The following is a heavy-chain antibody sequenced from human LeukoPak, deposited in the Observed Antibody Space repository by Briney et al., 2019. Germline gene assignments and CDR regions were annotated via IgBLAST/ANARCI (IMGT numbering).Heavy chain of an antibody. J-gene: IGHJ6*02. CDR1: GFTYSSYA. CDR2: ISGSGGST. V-gene: IGHV3-23*01. Sequence: GGSLRLSCAASGFTYSSYAMSWVRQDPGKGLEWVSAISGSGGSTYYADSVKGRFTISRDNSKNTLYLQMNSLRAEDTAVYYCAKALSTSLAYYYYYGMDVWGQGTTVTVSS. D-gene: IGHD2-2*01. CDR3: AKALSTSLAYYYYYGMDV.